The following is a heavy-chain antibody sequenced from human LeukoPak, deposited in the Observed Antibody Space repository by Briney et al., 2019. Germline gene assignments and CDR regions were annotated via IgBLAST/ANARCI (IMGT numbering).Heavy chain of an antibody. CDR3: ARVGSSGWYVHPTLDY. V-gene: IGHV1-2*02. CDR2: INPNSGDT. CDR1: GYTFTGYY. J-gene: IGHJ4*02. Sequence: ASVKVSCKASGYTFTGYYMYWVRQAPGQGLEWMGWINPNSGDTNYAQKFQGRVAVTRDTSISTAYMELSSLRSDDTAVYYCARVGSSGWYVHPTLDYWGQGTLVTVSS. D-gene: IGHD6-19*01.